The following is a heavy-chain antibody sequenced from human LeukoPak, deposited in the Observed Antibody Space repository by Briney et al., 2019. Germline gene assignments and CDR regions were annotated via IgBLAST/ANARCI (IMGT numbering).Heavy chain of an antibody. CDR3: AREPDLRSSDDYYYYGMDV. CDR2: INPSGGNT. CDR1: GYTFTNYY. J-gene: IGHJ6*02. V-gene: IGHV1-46*01. D-gene: IGHD3-3*01. Sequence: ASVKVSCKASGYTFTNYYIHWVRQAPGQGLEWMGIINPSGGNTRYAQKFQGRVTMTRDTSTSTAYMELRSLRSDDTAVYYCAREPDLRSSDDYYYYGMDVWGQGTTVTVSS.